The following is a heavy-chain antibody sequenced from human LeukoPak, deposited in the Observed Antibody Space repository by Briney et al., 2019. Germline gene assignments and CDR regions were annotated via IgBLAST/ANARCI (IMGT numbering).Heavy chain of an antibody. J-gene: IGHJ4*02. CDR3: ARADIRAIASSGWYGFDY. CDR1: GYTFTSYG. V-gene: IGHV1-18*01. Sequence: ASVKVSCKASGYTFTSYGISWVRQAPGQGIEWMGWISGYNGNTNYAQKFQGRVTMTTDTSTSTAYMELRSLRSDDTAVYYCARADIRAIASSGWYGFDYWGQGTLVTVSS. CDR2: ISGYNGNT. D-gene: IGHD6-19*01.